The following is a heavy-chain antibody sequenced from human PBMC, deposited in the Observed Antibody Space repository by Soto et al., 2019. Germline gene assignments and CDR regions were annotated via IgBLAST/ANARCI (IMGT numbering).Heavy chain of an antibody. CDR2: IYSGGST. Sequence: EVQLVESGGGLIQPGGSLRLSCAASGFTVSSNYMSWVRQAPGKGMEWVSVIYSGGSTYYADSVKGRFTISRDNSKNTLYLQMNSLRAEDTAVDYCARATTCGTDYYGMDVWGQGTTVTVSS. D-gene: IGHD3-16*01. CDR3: ARATTCGTDYYGMDV. CDR1: GFTVSSNY. J-gene: IGHJ6*02. V-gene: IGHV3-53*01.